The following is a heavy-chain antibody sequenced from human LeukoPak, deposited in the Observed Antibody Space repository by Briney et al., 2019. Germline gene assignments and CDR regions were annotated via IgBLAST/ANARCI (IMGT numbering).Heavy chain of an antibody. CDR2: ISAYNGNT. CDR3: ARDPPASKTPPDY. CDR1: GYTFSNSG. Sequence: ASVKVSCKASGYTFSNSGISWVRQAPGQGLEWMGWISAYNGNTNYAQKLQGRVIMITDTSTSTAYMELRSLRSDDTAVYYCARDPPASKTPPDYWGQGTLVTVSS. J-gene: IGHJ4*02. V-gene: IGHV1-18*01.